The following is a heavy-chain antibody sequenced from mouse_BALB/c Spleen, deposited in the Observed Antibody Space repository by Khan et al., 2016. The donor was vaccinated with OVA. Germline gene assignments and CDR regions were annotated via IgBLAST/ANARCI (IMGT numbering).Heavy chain of an antibody. CDR1: GFTFSTYA. J-gene: IGHJ3*01. Sequence: EVQLVESGGGLVKPGGSLKLSCAASGFTFSTYAMSWVRQIPEKRLEWVATISSDGGYTYYPDSVKGRFTISRDNARNTLYLQMSSLRSDDTAMYSCSRSPYGNFAYWGQGTLVTVSA. CDR2: ISSDGGYT. D-gene: IGHD2-1*01. V-gene: IGHV5-9-3*01. CDR3: SRSPYGNFAY.